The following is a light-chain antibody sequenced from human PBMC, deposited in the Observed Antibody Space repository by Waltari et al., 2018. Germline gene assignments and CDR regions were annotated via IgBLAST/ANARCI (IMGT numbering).Light chain of an antibody. Sequence: QSVLTQPPSASVTTGQRVTISCSGSSSNIGSNIVNWYQQVPGTTPKLLIYRNDQRPSGVPDRFSGSKSGTSATLAISGLRSEDEADYYCAAWDDSLNGRWEFGGGTKLTVL. CDR3: AAWDDSLNGRWE. V-gene: IGLV1-44*01. CDR2: RND. CDR1: SSNIGSNI. J-gene: IGLJ3*02.